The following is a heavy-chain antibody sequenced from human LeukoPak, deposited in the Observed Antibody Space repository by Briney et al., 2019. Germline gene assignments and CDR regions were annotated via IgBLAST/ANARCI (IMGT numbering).Heavy chain of an antibody. CDR3: ARTYYDFWSGALMSWFDP. D-gene: IGHD3-3*01. J-gene: IGHJ5*02. CDR1: GGSFSGYY. V-gene: IGHV4-34*01. Sequence: SETLSLTCAVYGGSFSGYYWSWIRQPPGKGLEWIGEINHSGRTNYNPSLKSRVTISVDTSKNQFSLKLSSVTAADTAVYYCARTYYDFWSGALMSWFDPWGQGTLVTVSS. CDR2: INHSGRT.